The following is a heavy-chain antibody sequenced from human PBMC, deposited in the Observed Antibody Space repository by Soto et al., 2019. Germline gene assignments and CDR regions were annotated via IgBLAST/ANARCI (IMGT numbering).Heavy chain of an antibody. J-gene: IGHJ4*02. Sequence: PGGSLRLSCAASGFTFSSYWMSWVRQAPGKGLEWVANIKQDGSEKYYVDSVKGRFTISRDNAKNSLYLQMNSLRAEDTAVYYCARDYLFYDILTGYYNVYFDYWGQGTLVTVSS. CDR1: GFTFSSYW. CDR2: IKQDGSEK. D-gene: IGHD3-9*01. V-gene: IGHV3-7*01. CDR3: ARDYLFYDILTGYYNVYFDY.